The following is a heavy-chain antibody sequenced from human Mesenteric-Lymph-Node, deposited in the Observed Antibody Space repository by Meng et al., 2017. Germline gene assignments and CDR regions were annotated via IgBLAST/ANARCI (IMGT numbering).Heavy chain of an antibody. V-gene: IGHV4-34*01. CDR1: GGAFSGYY. CDR2: INHSGST. CDR3: ARVAFCGGDCYFLAP. J-gene: IGHJ5*02. Sequence: PQQWGAGLLKPSETRSLTCAGYGGAFSGYYWSWIRQPPGKGLEWIGEINHSGSTNYNPSLKSRVTISVDTSKNQFSLKLTSVTATDTAVYYCARVAFCGGDCYFLAPWGQGTLVTVSS. D-gene: IGHD2-21*02.